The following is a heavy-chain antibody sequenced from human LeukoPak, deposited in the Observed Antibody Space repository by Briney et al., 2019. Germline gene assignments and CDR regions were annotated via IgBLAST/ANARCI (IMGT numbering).Heavy chain of an antibody. CDR2: ISSSSSYI. Sequence: GGSLRLSCAASGFTFSSYSMNWVRRAPGKGLEWVSSISSSSSYIYYADSVKGRFTISRDNAKNSLYLQMNSLRAEDTAVYYCARDREDAFDIWGQGTMVTVSS. J-gene: IGHJ3*02. CDR1: GFTFSSYS. D-gene: IGHD1-26*01. CDR3: ARDREDAFDI. V-gene: IGHV3-21*01.